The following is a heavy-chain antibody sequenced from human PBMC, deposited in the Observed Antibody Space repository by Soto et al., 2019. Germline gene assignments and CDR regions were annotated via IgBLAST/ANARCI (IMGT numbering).Heavy chain of an antibody. Sequence: QVQLVQSGTEVKRPGASVKVSCKASGYIFTTYGISWVRQAPGQGLEWMGWISTYNGDTDYAQKVQDRVIMTTDTSTNIAYMELRSLRSDDTAVYFCARDMLSSSGWLFDFWGQGTLVTVSS. J-gene: IGHJ4*02. CDR3: ARDMLSSSGWLFDF. CDR2: ISTYNGDT. V-gene: IGHV1-18*01. D-gene: IGHD6-19*01. CDR1: GYIFTTYG.